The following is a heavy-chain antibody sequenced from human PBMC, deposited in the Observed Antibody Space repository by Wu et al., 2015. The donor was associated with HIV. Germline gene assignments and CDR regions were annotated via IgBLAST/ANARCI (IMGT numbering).Heavy chain of an antibody. CDR2: MNPNSGST. CDR3: ARASYDSRGFDAFDI. J-gene: IGHJ3*02. CDR1: GYTLTSYD. V-gene: IGHV1-8*01. Sequence: QVQLVQSGAEVKKPGASVKVSCKASGYTLTSYDINWVRQATGQGLEWMGWMNPNSGSTGYAQKFQGRVTMTRNTSITTAYMELSSLRSEDTAVYFCARASYDSRGFDAFDIWGQGTMVTVSS. D-gene: IGHD3-22*01.